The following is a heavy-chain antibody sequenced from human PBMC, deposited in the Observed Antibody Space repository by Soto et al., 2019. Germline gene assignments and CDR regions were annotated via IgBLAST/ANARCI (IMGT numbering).Heavy chain of an antibody. CDR2: ISAYNGNT. CDR1: GYTFTSYG. CDR3: ARESRRYYDSSGYYPGNYGMDV. D-gene: IGHD3-22*01. Sequence: GASVKVSCKASGYTFTSYGISWVRQAPGQGLEWMGWISAYNGNTNYAQKLQGRVTMTTDTSTSTAYMELRSLRSDDTAVYYCARESRRYYDSSGYYPGNYGMDVWGQGNTVTVSS. V-gene: IGHV1-18*01. J-gene: IGHJ6*02.